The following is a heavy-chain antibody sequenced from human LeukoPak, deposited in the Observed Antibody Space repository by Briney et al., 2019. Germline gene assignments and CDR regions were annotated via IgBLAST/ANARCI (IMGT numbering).Heavy chain of an antibody. CDR1: GYTFTSYG. V-gene: IGHV1-18*01. CDR3: ARNNMVRGVIPNWFDP. J-gene: IGHJ5*02. CDR2: ISAYNGNT. Sequence: AASVKVSCTASGYTFTSYGISWVRQAPGQGLEWMGWISAYNGNTNYAQKLQGRVTMTTDKSTSTAYMELSRLRSEDTAVYYCARNNMVRGVIPNWFDPWGQGTLVTVSS. D-gene: IGHD3-10*01.